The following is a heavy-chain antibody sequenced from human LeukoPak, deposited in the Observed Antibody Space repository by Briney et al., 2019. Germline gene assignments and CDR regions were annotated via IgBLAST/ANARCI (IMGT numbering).Heavy chain of an antibody. D-gene: IGHD1-26*01. CDR1: GDTFTSYG. CDR2: ISAYNGNT. V-gene: IGHV1-18*01. CDR3: AREMGAKGGDY. Sequence: ASVKVSCKASGDTFTSYGISWVRQAPGQGLEWMGWISAYNGNTNYAQKFQGRVTMTTDTSTNTAYMELSSLRSEDTAVYYCAREMGAKGGDYWGQGTLVTVSS. J-gene: IGHJ4*02.